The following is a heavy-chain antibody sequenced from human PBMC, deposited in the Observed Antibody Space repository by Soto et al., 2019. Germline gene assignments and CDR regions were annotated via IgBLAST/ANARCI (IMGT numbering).Heavy chain of an antibody. CDR2: IDWDDDK. D-gene: IGHD6-19*01. Sequence: SGPTLVNPTQTLTLTCTFSGFSLSTSGMCVSWIRQPPGKALEWLALIDWDDDKYYSTSLKTRLTISKDTSKNQVVLTMTNMDPVDTATYYCARSPYSSGWIPNFLGYYYGMDVWGQGTTVTVSS. CDR1: GFSLSTSGMC. CDR3: ARSPYSSGWIPNFLGYYYGMDV. V-gene: IGHV2-70*01. J-gene: IGHJ6*02.